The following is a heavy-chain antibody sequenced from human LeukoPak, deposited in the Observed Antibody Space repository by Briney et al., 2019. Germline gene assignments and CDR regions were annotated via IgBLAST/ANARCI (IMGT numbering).Heavy chain of an antibody. Sequence: GGSLRLSCAASGFTFSSYSMNWVRQAPGKGREWVSSISSSSSYIYYTDSVKGRFTISRDNANNSLYLQMNSLRPEDTAVYYCARDKIEGHTQLDYWGQGTLVTVSS. V-gene: IGHV3-21*01. J-gene: IGHJ4*02. D-gene: IGHD2-2*02. CDR1: GFTFSSYS. CDR2: ISSSSSYI. CDR3: ARDKIEGHTQLDY.